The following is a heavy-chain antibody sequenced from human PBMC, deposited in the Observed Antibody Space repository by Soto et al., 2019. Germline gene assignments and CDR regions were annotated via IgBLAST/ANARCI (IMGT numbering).Heavy chain of an antibody. Sequence: ASVKVSCKASGYTFTSYGISWVRQAPGQGLEWMGWISAYNGNTNHAQKLQGRVTMTTDTSTSTAYMELRSLRSDDTAVYYCARDRNGKWLRPEYYYYYGMDVWGQGTTVTVSS. CDR1: GYTFTSYG. J-gene: IGHJ6*02. CDR3: ARDRNGKWLRPEYYYYYGMDV. CDR2: ISAYNGNT. V-gene: IGHV1-18*04. D-gene: IGHD5-12*01.